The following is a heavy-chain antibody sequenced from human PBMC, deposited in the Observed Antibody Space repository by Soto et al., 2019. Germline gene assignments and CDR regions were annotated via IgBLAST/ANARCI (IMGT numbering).Heavy chain of an antibody. CDR2: ITSSSSSI. D-gene: IGHD6-13*01. J-gene: IGHJ4*02. Sequence: PGGSLRLSCAASGFSFSSYSMIWFRQAPGEGLEWVSFITSSSSSIFYAASVQGRFTISRDNAKNSLYLQMNGLRAEDTAVYYCARAFAGTSSSDYWGQGTLVTVSS. CDR3: ARAFAGTSSSDY. V-gene: IGHV3-21*01. CDR1: GFSFSSYS.